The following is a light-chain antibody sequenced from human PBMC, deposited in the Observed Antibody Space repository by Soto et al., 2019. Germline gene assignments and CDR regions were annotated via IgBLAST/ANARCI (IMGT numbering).Light chain of an antibody. CDR3: QQFEDFPRAII. J-gene: IGKJ5*01. Sequence: DIQMTQSPSSLSASVGDRVTITCQASQDISTYLNWYQQKPGKAPKLLIYDASNLETGVTSRFSGSGSGTDFTFTISSLQPEDIATYYCQQFEDFPRAIIFGQGTRLDLK. CDR1: QDISTY. CDR2: DAS. V-gene: IGKV1-33*01.